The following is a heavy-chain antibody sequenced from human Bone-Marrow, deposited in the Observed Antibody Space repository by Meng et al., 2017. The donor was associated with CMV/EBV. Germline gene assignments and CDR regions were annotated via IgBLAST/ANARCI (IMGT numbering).Heavy chain of an antibody. CDR2: ISAYNGNT. V-gene: IGHV1-18*01. Sequence: GESLKISCKASGYTLTKYGVTWVRQAPGQGLEWMGWISAYNGNTNYAQKLQGRVTMTTDTSTSTVYMELRSLRSDDTAVYYCARDSPHGSGSYYNDPVFLDYWGQGTLVTVSS. CDR1: GYTLTKYG. D-gene: IGHD3-10*01. J-gene: IGHJ4*02. CDR3: ARDSPHGSGSYYNDPVFLDY.